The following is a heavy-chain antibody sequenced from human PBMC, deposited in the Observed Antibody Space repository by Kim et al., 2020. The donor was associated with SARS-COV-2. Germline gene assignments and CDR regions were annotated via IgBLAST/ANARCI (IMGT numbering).Heavy chain of an antibody. Sequence: SETLSLTCTVSGGSISSSSYYWGWIRQPPGKGLEWIGSIYYSGSTYYNPSLKSRVTISVDTSKNQFSLKLSSVTAADTAVYYCARDRVPYYDSSGYFGGAFDIWGQGTMVTVSS. CDR3: ARDRVPYYDSSGYFGGAFDI. D-gene: IGHD3-22*01. V-gene: IGHV4-39*07. CDR2: IYYSGST. J-gene: IGHJ3*02. CDR1: GGSISSSSYY.